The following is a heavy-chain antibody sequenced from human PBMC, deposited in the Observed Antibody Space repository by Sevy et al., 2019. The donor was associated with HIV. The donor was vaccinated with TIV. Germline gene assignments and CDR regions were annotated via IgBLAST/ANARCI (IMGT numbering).Heavy chain of an antibody. Sequence: GGSLRLSCVASGFTFSSYGMHWVRQAPGKGLEWVAVIWYDGSNKYYADSVKGRFTISRDNSKNTLYLQMNSLRAEDTAVYYCARTGNSGSYLSGYFDYWGQGTLVTVSS. CDR3: ARTGNSGSYLSGYFDY. V-gene: IGHV3-33*01. D-gene: IGHD1-26*01. J-gene: IGHJ4*02. CDR2: IWYDGSNK. CDR1: GFTFSSYG.